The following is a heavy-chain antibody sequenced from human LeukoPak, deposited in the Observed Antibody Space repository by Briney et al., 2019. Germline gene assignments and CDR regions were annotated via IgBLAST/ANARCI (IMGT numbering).Heavy chain of an antibody. CDR2: ITASGDRT. CDR1: GFTFDTYA. D-gene: IGHD2-15*01. Sequence: PGESLRLSCVASGFTFDTYAVTWVRQAPGKGLEWVSGITASGDRTFYADSVKGRFTISRDTSKNTLYLQMNSLRAEDTAIYYCAKSRVLSAIAAFDYWGQGTLATVSS. V-gene: IGHV3-23*01. J-gene: IGHJ4*02. CDR3: AKSRVLSAIAAFDY.